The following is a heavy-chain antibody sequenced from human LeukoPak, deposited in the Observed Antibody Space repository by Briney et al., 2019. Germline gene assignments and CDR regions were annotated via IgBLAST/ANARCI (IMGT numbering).Heavy chain of an antibody. CDR2: INPSGGST. CDR3: ARIAVAGPIYYYGMDV. D-gene: IGHD6-19*01. CDR1: GYTFTSYY. Sequence: ASVKVSCKASGYTFTSYYMHWVRQAPGQGLEWMGIINPSGGSTSYAQKFQGRVTMTRDTSTSTVYMELSSLRSEDTAVYYCARIAVAGPIYYYGMDVWGQGTTVTVSS. J-gene: IGHJ6*02. V-gene: IGHV1-46*01.